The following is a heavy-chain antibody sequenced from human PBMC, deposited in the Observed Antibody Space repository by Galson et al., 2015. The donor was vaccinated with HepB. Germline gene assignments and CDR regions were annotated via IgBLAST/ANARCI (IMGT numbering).Heavy chain of an antibody. Sequence: SLRLSCAASGFTFSSYAMHWVRQAPGKGLEWVAVISYDGSDKYYADSVKGRFTISRDNSKNTLYLQMNSLRAEDTAVYYCARRALRGVSSPAGNYFDYWGQGTLVSVSS. V-gene: IGHV3-30*04. D-gene: IGHD3-10*01. J-gene: IGHJ4*02. CDR1: GFTFSSYA. CDR3: ARRALRGVSSPAGNYFDY. CDR2: ISYDGSDK.